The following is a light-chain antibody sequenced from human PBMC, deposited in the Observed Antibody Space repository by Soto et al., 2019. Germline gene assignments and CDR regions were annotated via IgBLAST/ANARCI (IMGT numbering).Light chain of an antibody. CDR2: DAS. Sequence: DIQMTQSPSTLSTSVGDRVTITCRASQSISSWLAWYQQKSGKAPKLLIYDASSLESGVPSRFSGSGSGTEFTLTISSLQPDDFATYYRQQYDSYSTSFGQGTKVDIK. CDR3: QQYDSYSTS. V-gene: IGKV1-5*01. J-gene: IGKJ2*01. CDR1: QSISSW.